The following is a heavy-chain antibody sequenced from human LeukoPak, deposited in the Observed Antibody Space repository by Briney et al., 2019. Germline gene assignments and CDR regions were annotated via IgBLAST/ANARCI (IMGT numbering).Heavy chain of an antibody. V-gene: IGHV1-2*02. J-gene: IGHJ4*02. CDR2: INPNSGGA. Sequence: ASVKVSCKASGYTFSGYDMHWVRQAPGQGLEWMGWINPNSGGANFAQKFQGRVTMTRDTSISTAYMELSRLTSDDTAVYYCARDYSGSYWGGLDYWGQGTLVTVSS. CDR3: ARDYSGSYWGGLDY. D-gene: IGHD1-26*01. CDR1: GYTFSGYD.